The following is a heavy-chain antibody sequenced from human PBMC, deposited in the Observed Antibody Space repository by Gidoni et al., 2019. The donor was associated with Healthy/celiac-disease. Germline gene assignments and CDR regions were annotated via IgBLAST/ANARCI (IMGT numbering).Heavy chain of an antibody. D-gene: IGHD1-26*01. CDR3: ARSAGRGDFDY. CDR2: IWYDGSNK. CDR1: GFTFSSYG. J-gene: IGHJ4*02. V-gene: IGHV3-33*01. Sequence: QVQLVESGGGVVQPGRSLRLSCAASGFTFSSYGMHWVRQAPGKGLEWVAVIWYDGSNKYYADSLKGRFTISRDNSKNTLYLQMNSLRAEDTAVYYCARSAGRGDFDYWGQGTLVTVSS.